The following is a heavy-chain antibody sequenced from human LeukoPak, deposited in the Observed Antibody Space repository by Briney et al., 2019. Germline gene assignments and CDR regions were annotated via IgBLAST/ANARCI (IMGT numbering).Heavy chain of an antibody. CDR2: IKQDGSEK. J-gene: IGHJ4*02. CDR1: GFTFSSYW. V-gene: IGHV3-7*01. Sequence: PGGSLRLSCAASGFTFSSYWMSWVRQAPGKGLEWVANIKQDGSEKYYVDSVKGRSTISRDNAKNSLYLQMNSLRAKDTAVYYCARDKILGATLFDCWGQGTLVTVSS. D-gene: IGHD2/OR15-2a*01. CDR3: ARDKILGATLFDC.